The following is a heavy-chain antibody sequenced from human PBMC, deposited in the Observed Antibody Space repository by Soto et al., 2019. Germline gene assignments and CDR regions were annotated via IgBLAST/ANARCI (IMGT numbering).Heavy chain of an antibody. CDR2: ISSSSSYI. CDR3: ARGLWGPPFPHIVVVTARAFDI. J-gene: IGHJ3*02. V-gene: IGHV3-21*01. Sequence: GGSLRLSCAASGFTFSSYSMNWVRQAPGKGLEWVSSISSSSSYIYYADSVKGRFTISRDNAKNSLYLQMNSLRAEDTAVYYCARGLWGPPFPHIVVVTARAFDIWGQGTMVTVSS. CDR1: GFTFSSYS. D-gene: IGHD2-21*02.